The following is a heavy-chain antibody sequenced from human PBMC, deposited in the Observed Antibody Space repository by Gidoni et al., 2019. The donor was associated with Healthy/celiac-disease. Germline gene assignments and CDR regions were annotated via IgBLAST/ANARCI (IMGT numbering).Heavy chain of an antibody. CDR3: AKGGSSSWSNWFDP. CDR1: GLPFSSYG. J-gene: IGHJ5*02. V-gene: IGHV3-30*18. Sequence: QVQLVESGGGVVQPGRSLRLSCAASGLPFSSYGMHWVRQAPGKGLEWVAVISYDGSNKYYADSVKGRFTISRDNSKNTLYLQMNSLRAEDTAVYYCAKGGSSSWSNWFDPWGQGTLVTVSS. D-gene: IGHD6-13*01. CDR2: ISYDGSNK.